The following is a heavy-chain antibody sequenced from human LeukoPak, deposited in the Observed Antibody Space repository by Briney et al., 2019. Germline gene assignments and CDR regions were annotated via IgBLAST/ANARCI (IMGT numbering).Heavy chain of an antibody. CDR2: IKQDGSEK. V-gene: IGHV3-7*03. J-gene: IGHJ5*02. Sequence: QPGGSLRLSCAASGFTFSSYWMSWVRQAPGKGLEWVANIKQDGSEKYYVDSVKGRFTISRDNAKNSLYLQMNSLRAEDTAVYYCARRRGGGAAGKGWFDPWGQGTLVTVSS. CDR1: GFTFSSYW. CDR3: ARRRGGGAAGKGWFDP. D-gene: IGHD6-13*01.